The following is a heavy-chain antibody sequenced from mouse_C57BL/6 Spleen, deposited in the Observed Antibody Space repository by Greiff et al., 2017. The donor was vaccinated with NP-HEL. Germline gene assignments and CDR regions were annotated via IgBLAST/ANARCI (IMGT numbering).Heavy chain of an antibody. V-gene: IGHV1-64*01. CDR1: GYTFTSYW. J-gene: IGHJ3*01. CDR2: IHPNSGST. Sequence: VQLQQPGAELVKPGASVKLSCKASGYTFTSYWMHWVKQRPGQGLEWIGMIHPNSGSTNYNEKFKSKATLTVDKSSSTAYMQLSSLTSEDSAVYYCAGYYSNPAWFAYWGQGTLVTVSA. D-gene: IGHD2-5*01. CDR3: AGYYSNPAWFAY.